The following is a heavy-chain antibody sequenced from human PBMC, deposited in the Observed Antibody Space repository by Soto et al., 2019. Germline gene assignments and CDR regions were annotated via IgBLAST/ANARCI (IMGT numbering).Heavy chain of an antibody. V-gene: IGHV3-23*01. Sequence: EVQLWESGGCFVQPGGSLRLSCAATGFSFAGYALTWVRQAPGKGLEWLSAVSGGGASTYYADSVRGRFSISRDVSGNMIYLQLNRLTAGDTATYYCAKTQTFNGYYGGFDAWGQGTRVTVAS. D-gene: IGHD3-3*01. CDR3: AKTQTFNGYYGGFDA. CDR2: VSGGGAST. CDR1: GFSFAGYA. J-gene: IGHJ4*02.